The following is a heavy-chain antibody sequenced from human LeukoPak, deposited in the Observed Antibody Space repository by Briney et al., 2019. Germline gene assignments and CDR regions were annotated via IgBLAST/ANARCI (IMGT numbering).Heavy chain of an antibody. CDR3: ARDRVPAAIRGNWFDP. D-gene: IGHD2-2*02. CDR2: ISSSSSYI. CDR1: GFTFSSYS. V-gene: IGHV3-21*01. J-gene: IGHJ5*02. Sequence: PGGSLRLFCAASGFTFSSYSMNWVRQAPGKGLEWVSSISSSSSYIYYADSVKGRFTISRDNAKNSLYLQMNSLRAEDTAVYYCARDRVPAAIRGNWFDPWGQGTLVTVSS.